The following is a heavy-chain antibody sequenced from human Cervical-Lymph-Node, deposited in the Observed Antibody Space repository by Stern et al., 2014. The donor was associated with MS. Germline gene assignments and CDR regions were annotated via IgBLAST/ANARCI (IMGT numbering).Heavy chain of an antibody. D-gene: IGHD6-25*01. CDR3: ARPAAARYFDY. Sequence: QVQLVESGGGVVQPGRSLRLFCATSGFTFGRHSMHWVRQAPGKGLEWVAIISYDGSSQHYADSVKGRFTISRSNSNNTLYLQMNSLRVEDTVMYYCARPAAARYFDYWGQGSQVTVSS. CDR2: ISYDGSSQ. CDR1: GFTFGRHS. V-gene: IGHV3-30-3*01. J-gene: IGHJ4*02.